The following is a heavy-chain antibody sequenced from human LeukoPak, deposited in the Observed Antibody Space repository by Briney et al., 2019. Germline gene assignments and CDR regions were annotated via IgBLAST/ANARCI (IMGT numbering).Heavy chain of an antibody. CDR2: ISGSGGAT. V-gene: IGHV3-23*01. D-gene: IGHD2-8*01. J-gene: IGHJ4*02. CDR3: ARAFYCSNGVCSSSGDH. CDR1: GFPFSNYA. Sequence: GGSLRLSCAASGFPFSNYAMKWVRQAPGKGLEWVSGISGSGGATYYGDSAKGRFTISRDNSKNTLLLQMNSLRAEDTGTYYCARAFYCSNGVCSSSGDHWGQGTLVTVSS.